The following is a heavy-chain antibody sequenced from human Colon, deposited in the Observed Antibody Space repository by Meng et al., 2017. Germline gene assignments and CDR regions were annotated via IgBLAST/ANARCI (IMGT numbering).Heavy chain of an antibody. J-gene: IGHJ4*02. Sequence: GESLKISCAASGFTFSNYWMSWVRQAPGKGLEWVANIRQDGNDYYYMDSVKGRFTISRDNAKNSLYLQMSSLRAEDTAVYYCTRDLFYFDRSGYYANDYWGQGKLVNGAS. CDR3: TRDLFYFDRSGYYANDY. CDR1: GFTFSNYW. V-gene: IGHV3-7*01. D-gene: IGHD3-22*01. CDR2: IRQDGNDY.